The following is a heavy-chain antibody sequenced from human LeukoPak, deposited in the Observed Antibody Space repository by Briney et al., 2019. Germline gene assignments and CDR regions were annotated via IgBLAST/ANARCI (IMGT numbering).Heavy chain of an antibody. Sequence: SETLSLTCTVSGGSVSSTTYFWSWIRQPPGKGLEWIASINYSGSTYYNPSLKSRVTISVDTSENQFSLKLSSVTAADTAVYYCARYVVYGSGKYYFDYWGQGTLVTVSS. V-gene: IGHV4-39*01. J-gene: IGHJ4*02. CDR2: INYSGST. CDR3: ARYVVYGSGKYYFDY. CDR1: GGSVSSTTYF. D-gene: IGHD3-10*01.